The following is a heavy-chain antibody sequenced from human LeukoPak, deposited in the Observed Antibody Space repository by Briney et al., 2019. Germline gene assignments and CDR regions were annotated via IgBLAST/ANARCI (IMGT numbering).Heavy chain of an antibody. J-gene: IGHJ4*02. CDR2: ISYDGSNK. CDR3: ARVEDGYSSSWYDY. CDR1: GFTFSSYG. V-gene: IGHV3-30*03. D-gene: IGHD6-13*01. Sequence: GGSLRLSCAASGFTFSSYGMHWVRQAPGKGLEWVAVISYDGSNKYYADSVKGRFTISRDNSKNTLYLQMNSLRAEDTAVYYCARVEDGYSSSWYDYWGQGTLVTVSS.